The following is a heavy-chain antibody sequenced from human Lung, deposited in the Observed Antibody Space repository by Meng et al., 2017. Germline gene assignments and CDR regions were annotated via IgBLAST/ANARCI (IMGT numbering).Heavy chain of an antibody. CDR2: FVNYVDT. CDR3: ASGTPGRSYCDY. V-gene: IGHV1-18*01. J-gene: IGHJ4*02. D-gene: IGHD2-15*01. Sequence: QVHLLQSGPEVKKPGASWMVSCKASGYTFGSYGICWVRQAPGQGLEWMGWFVNYVDTYPAPKFQGRVTMTTDTHTNTAFMELRSLTSDDTAVYYCASGTPGRSYCDYWGQGTLVTVSS. CDR1: GYTFGSYG.